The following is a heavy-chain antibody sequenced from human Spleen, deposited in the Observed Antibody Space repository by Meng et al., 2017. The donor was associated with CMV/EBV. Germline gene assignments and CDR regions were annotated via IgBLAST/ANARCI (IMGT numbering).Heavy chain of an antibody. J-gene: IGHJ4*02. CDR1: GGSFSGYY. V-gene: IGHV4-59*10. D-gene: IGHD1-26*01. CDR3: ATGSGDFDH. CDR2: IYTSGST. Sequence: QAQLQQGGEGLLKPSESLSLTCAVYGGSFSGYYWSWIRQPPGKGLEWIGRIYTSGSTNYNPSLKSRVTMSVDTSKNQISLRLRSVTAADTAVYYCATGSGDFDHWGQGTLVTVSS.